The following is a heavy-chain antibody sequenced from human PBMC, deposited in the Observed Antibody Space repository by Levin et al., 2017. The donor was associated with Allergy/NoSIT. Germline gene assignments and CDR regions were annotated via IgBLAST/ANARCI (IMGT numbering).Heavy chain of an antibody. CDR2: IDWDDDK. Sequence: QTLSLTCTFSGFSLSTSGMCVSWIRQPPGKALEWLARIDWDDDKYYSTSLKTRLTISKDTSKNQVVLTMTNMDPVDTATYYCARIGQYSSSSWDYGMDVWGQGTTVTVSS. CDR1: GFSLSTSGMC. J-gene: IGHJ6*02. D-gene: IGHD6-6*01. V-gene: IGHV2-70*11. CDR3: ARIGQYSSSSWDYGMDV.